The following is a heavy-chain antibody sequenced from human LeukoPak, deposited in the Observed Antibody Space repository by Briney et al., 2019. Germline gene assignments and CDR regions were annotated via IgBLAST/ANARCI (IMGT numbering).Heavy chain of an antibody. Sequence: SETLSLTCTVSGGSISSGGYYWSWIRQHPGKGLEWIGYIYYSGSTYHNPSLKSRVTISIDTSKTQFSLRLSSVTAADTAVYYCARGTYSNGLYYFDYWGQGTLVTVSS. CDR1: GGSISSGGYY. CDR2: IYYSGST. J-gene: IGHJ4*02. D-gene: IGHD4-11*01. CDR3: ARGTYSNGLYYFDY. V-gene: IGHV4-30-4*08.